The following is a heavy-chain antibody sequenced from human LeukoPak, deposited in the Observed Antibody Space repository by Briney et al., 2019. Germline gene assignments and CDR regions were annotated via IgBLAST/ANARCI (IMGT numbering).Heavy chain of an antibody. CDR1: GYTFTGYY. D-gene: IGHD3-22*01. V-gene: IGHV1-2*02. J-gene: IGHJ3*02. CDR2: INPNSGGT. CDR3: ARDQVDDSSGYDHAFDI. Sequence: ASVKVSCKASGYTFTGYYMHWVRQAPGQGLEWMGWINPNSGGTNYAQKFQGRVTMTRDTSISTAYMELSRLRSDDTAVYYCARDQVDDSSGYDHAFDIWGQGTMVTVSS.